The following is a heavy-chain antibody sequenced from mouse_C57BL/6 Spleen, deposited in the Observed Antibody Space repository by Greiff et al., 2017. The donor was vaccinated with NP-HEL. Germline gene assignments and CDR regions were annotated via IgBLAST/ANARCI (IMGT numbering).Heavy chain of an antibody. CDR3: TRAVTTVVADWYFDV. CDR1: GYTFTDYE. J-gene: IGHJ1*03. V-gene: IGHV1-15*01. D-gene: IGHD1-1*01. CDR2: IDPETGGT. Sequence: VKLQESGAELVRPGASVTLSCKASGYTFTDYEMHWVKQTPVHGLEWIGAIDPETGGTAYNQKFKGKAILTADKSSSTAYMELRSRTSEDSAVYYCTRAVTTVVADWYFDVWGTGTTVTVSS.